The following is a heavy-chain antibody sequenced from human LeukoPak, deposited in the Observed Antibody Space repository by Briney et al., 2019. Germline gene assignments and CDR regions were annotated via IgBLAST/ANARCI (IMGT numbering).Heavy chain of an antibody. CDR3: ARQRGYYGSGVYYYYMDV. CDR2: IKQDGSEK. Sequence: GGSLRLSCAASGFTFSSYWMSWVRQAPGKGLEWVANIKQDGSEKYYVDSVKGRFTISRDNAKNSLYLQTNSLRAEDTAVYYCARQRGYYGSGVYYYYMDVWGKGTTVTVSS. V-gene: IGHV3-7*01. D-gene: IGHD3-10*01. CDR1: GFTFSSYW. J-gene: IGHJ6*03.